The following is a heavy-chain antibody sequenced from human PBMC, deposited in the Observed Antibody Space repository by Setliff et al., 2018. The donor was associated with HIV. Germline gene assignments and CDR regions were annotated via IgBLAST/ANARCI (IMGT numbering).Heavy chain of an antibody. CDR3: ARITGDSGHPRFFDY. V-gene: IGHV4-4*07. D-gene: IGHD1-26*01. CDR2: IFTSGTT. J-gene: IGHJ4*02. Sequence: PSETLSLTCTVSDGSISNYYWNWIRQPAGKGLEWIGRIFTSGTTNYNPSLRSRVTISVDTSKNQISLKLSSVTAADTAVYYCARITGDSGHPRFFDYWGQGTLVTVSS. CDR1: DGSISNYY.